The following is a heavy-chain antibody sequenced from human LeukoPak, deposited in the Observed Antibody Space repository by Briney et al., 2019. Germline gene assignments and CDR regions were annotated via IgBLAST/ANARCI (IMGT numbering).Heavy chain of an antibody. Sequence: SETLSLTCTVSGGSISNYFWSWIRQPPGKGLEWIAYIYSSGNTNYNPSLKSRVTISVDTSKNQFSLKLSSVTAADTAVYYCARGPPLTYYDFWSGYYTNWFDPWGQGTLVTVSS. V-gene: IGHV4-59*12. CDR3: ARGPPLTYYDFWSGYYTNWFDP. J-gene: IGHJ5*02. CDR2: IYSSGNT. D-gene: IGHD3-3*01. CDR1: GGSISNYF.